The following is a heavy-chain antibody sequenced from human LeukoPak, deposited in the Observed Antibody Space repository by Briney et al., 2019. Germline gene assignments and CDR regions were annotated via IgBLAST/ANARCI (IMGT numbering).Heavy chain of an antibody. D-gene: IGHD3-9*01. J-gene: IGHJ5*02. CDR1: GYTFTGYY. V-gene: IGHV1-2*06. CDR3: ARDYDILTGYYTFSWFDP. Sequence: ASVKVSCKASGYTFTGYYMHWVRQAPGQGLEWMGRINPNSGGTNYAQKFQGRVTMARDTSISTAYMELSRLRSDDTAVYYCARDYDILTGYYTFSWFDPWGQGTLATVSS. CDR2: INPNSGGT.